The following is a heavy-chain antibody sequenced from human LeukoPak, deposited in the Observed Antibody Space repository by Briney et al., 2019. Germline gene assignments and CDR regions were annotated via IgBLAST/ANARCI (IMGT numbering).Heavy chain of an antibody. Sequence: GGSLRLSCAASGFTFSSYAMRWVRQAPGKGLEWVSAISGSGGSTYYADSVKGRFTISRDNSKNTLYLQMNSLRAEDTAVYYCAKRVMVDYYDSSGYYYAYYFDYWGQGTLVTVSS. CDR2: ISGSGGST. CDR3: AKRVMVDYYDSSGYYYAYYFDY. J-gene: IGHJ4*02. V-gene: IGHV3-23*01. D-gene: IGHD3-22*01. CDR1: GFTFSSYA.